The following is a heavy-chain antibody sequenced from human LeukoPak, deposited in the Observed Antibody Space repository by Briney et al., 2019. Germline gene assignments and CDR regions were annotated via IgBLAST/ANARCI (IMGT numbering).Heavy chain of an antibody. D-gene: IGHD4-17*01. CDR1: GFTFSSYW. CDR2: IKQDGSEK. V-gene: IGHV3-7*01. CDR3: ARDDTVTTRVGFID. Sequence: GGSLRLSCAASGFTFSSYWMSWVRQAPGKGLEWVANIKQDGSEKYYVDSVKGRFTISRDNAKNSLYLQMNSLRAEDTAVYYCARDDTVTTRVGFIDWGQGALVTVSS. J-gene: IGHJ4*02.